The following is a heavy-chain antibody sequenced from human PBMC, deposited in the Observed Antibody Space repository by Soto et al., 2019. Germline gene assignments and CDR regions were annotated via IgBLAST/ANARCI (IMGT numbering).Heavy chain of an antibody. CDR2: IYYSGST. D-gene: IGHD6-19*01. CDR3: ASSGWGYFDY. V-gene: IGHV4-39*01. J-gene: IGHJ4*02. Sequence: PSETLSLTCTVSGGSISSSSYYWGWIRQPPGKGLEWIGSIYYSGSTYYNPSLKSRVTISVDTSKNQFSLKLSSVTAADTAVYYCASSGWGYFDYWGQGTLVTVSS. CDR1: GGSISSSSYY.